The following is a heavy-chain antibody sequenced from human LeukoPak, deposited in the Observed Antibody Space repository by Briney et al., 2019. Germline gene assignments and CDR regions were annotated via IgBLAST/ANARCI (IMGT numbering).Heavy chain of an antibody. CDR3: ARDRLNGYCSRTSCAHEAFDI. CDR2: MSYDGSNK. Sequence: GRSLRLSCTASGFTFSNYAMHWVRQAPGKGLEWVAVMSYDGSNKFYPDSVKGRFTISRDNSKNTLYVQMNSLRTEDTAVYYCARDRLNGYCSRTSCAHEAFDIWGQGTMVTVSS. V-gene: IGHV3-30*14. J-gene: IGHJ3*02. D-gene: IGHD2-2*01. CDR1: GFTFSNYA.